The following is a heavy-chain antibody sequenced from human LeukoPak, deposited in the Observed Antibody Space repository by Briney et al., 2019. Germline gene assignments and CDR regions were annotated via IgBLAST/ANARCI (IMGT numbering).Heavy chain of an antibody. CDR3: ARGSSSGSDAFDI. CDR1: GFTFSSYA. Sequence: PGGSLRLSCAASGFTFSSYAMHWVRQAPGKGLEWVAVISYDGSNKYYADSVKGRFTISRDNSKNTLYLQMNSLRAEDTAVYYCARGSSSGSDAFDIWGQGTMVTVSS. J-gene: IGHJ3*02. D-gene: IGHD6-19*01. V-gene: IGHV3-30*04. CDR2: ISYDGSNK.